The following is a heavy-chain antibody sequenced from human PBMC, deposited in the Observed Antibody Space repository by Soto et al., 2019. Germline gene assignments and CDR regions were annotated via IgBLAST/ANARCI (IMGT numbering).Heavy chain of an antibody. Sequence: GGSLRLSCAASGFTFSSYAMSWVRQAPGKGLEWVSAISGSGGSTYYADSVKGRFTISRDNSKNTLYLQMNSLRAEDTAVYYCAKCRMTTVTPLGAFDIWGQGTMVTVSS. V-gene: IGHV3-23*01. CDR2: ISGSGGST. CDR1: GFTFSSYA. J-gene: IGHJ3*02. D-gene: IGHD4-17*01. CDR3: AKCRMTTVTPLGAFDI.